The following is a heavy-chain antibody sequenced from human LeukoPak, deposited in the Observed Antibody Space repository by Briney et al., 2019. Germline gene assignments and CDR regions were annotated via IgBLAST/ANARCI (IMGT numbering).Heavy chain of an antibody. V-gene: IGHV3-21*01. CDR2: ISSTSNEI. D-gene: IGHD3-10*02. Sequence: GGSLRLSCAASGFTFSSHSMNWVRQAPGKGLERISYISSTSNEIYYVDPVKGRFTISRDDAKNSLYLQRNSLRAEDTAVYYCAEPGITMIGGVWGKGTTGTISS. CDR3: AEPGITMIGGV. CDR1: GFTFSSHS. J-gene: IGHJ6*04.